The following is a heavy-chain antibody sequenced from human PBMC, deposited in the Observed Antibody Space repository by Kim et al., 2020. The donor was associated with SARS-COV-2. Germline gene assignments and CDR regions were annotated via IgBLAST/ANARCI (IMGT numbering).Heavy chain of an antibody. V-gene: IGHV3-7*03. J-gene: IGHJ6*02. CDR3: ARVYIYYYYGMDV. CDR1: GFTFSSYW. Sequence: GGSLRLSCAASGFTFSSYWMSWVRQAPGKGLEWVANIKQDGSEKYYVDSVKGRFTISRDNAKNSLYLQMNSLRAGDTAVSYCARVYIYYYYGMDVWGQGNTVDVPS. CDR2: IKQDGSEK.